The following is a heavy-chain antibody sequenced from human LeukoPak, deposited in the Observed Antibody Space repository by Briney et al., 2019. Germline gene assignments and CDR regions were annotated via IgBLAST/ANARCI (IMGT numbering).Heavy chain of an antibody. CDR2: ISSSGSTI. CDR1: GFTFSDYY. D-gene: IGHD3-3*01. J-gene: IGHJ6*02. Sequence: GGSLRLSCAASGFTFSDYYMSWIRQAPGKGLEWVSYISSSGSTIYYADSVKGRFTISRDNAKNSLYLQMNSLRAEDTAVYYCAREAWSGSSYAMDVWGQGTTVTVSS. CDR3: AREAWSGSSYAMDV. V-gene: IGHV3-11*01.